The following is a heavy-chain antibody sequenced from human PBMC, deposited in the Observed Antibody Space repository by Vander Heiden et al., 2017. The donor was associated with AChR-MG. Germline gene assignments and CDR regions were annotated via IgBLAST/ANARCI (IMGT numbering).Heavy chain of an antibody. Sequence: QVQLQQWGAGLLKPSETLSLTCAVYGGSFSGYYWSWIRQPPGKGLEWIGEINHSGSTNYNPSLKSRVTISVDTSKNQFSLKLSSVTAADTAVYYCARGRSVVVPAAIFLPPERLNWFDPWGQGTLVTVSS. CDR1: GGSFSGYY. CDR2: INHSGST. CDR3: ARGRSVVVPAAIFLPPERLNWFDP. D-gene: IGHD2-2*02. J-gene: IGHJ5*02. V-gene: IGHV4-34*01.